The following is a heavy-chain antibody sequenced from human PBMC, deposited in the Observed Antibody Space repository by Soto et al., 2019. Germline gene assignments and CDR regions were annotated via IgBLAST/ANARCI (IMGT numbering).Heavy chain of an antibody. CDR1: GGTFSSYA. CDR3: ARSTVAGTPRKNYYYYGMDV. J-gene: IGHJ6*02. Sequence: SVKVSCKASGGTFSSYAISWLRQAPGQGLEWMGGIIPIFGTANYAQKFQGRVTITADESTSTAYMELSSLRSEDTAVYYCARSTVAGTPRKNYYYYGMDVWGQGTTVTVS. CDR2: IIPIFGTA. D-gene: IGHD6-19*01. V-gene: IGHV1-69*13.